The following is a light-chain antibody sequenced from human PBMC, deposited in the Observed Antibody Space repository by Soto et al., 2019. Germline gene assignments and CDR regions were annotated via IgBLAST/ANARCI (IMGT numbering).Light chain of an antibody. Sequence: DIQMTQSPSSLSASVGDRVTITCRASQDISSWLAWFQQKPGQAPKLLIYAASSLQSGVPSRFSGSASGTDFTLTIASLQPEDFATYHCQQSDSFPYTFGQGTKVDIK. CDR3: QQSDSFPYT. CDR1: QDISSW. V-gene: IGKV1D-12*01. CDR2: AAS. J-gene: IGKJ2*01.